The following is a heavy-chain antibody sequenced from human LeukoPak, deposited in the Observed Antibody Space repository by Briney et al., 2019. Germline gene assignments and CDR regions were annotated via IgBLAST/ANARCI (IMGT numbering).Heavy chain of an antibody. CDR1: VYTFTGYY. Sequence: WASVKVSRKASVYTFTGYYMHWVRQAPGQGLEWMGWINPNTGGTNYTQKFRGRVTMTIDTSINTAYMEQSRMRSDDTAVYYCARNVYGDFTPGGWGQGTLVS. CDR3: ARNVYGDFTPGG. D-gene: IGHD4-17*01. V-gene: IGHV1-2*02. CDR2: INPNTGGT. J-gene: IGHJ4*02.